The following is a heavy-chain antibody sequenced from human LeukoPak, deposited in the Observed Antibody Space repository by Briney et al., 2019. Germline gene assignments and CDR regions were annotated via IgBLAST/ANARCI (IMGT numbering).Heavy chain of an antibody. CDR3: ARYGGNGAFYGMDV. Sequence: PGGSLRLSCAASGFTFSSYAMSWVRQAPGKGLEWVSAISGSGGSTYYADSVKGRFTISRDNSKNTLYLQMNSLRAEDTAVYYCARYGGNGAFYGMDVWGQGTTVTVSS. D-gene: IGHD4-23*01. CDR1: GFTFSSYA. V-gene: IGHV3-23*01. CDR2: ISGSGGST. J-gene: IGHJ6*02.